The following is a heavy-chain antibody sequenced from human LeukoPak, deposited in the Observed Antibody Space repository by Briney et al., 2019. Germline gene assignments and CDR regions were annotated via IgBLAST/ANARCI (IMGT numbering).Heavy chain of an antibody. D-gene: IGHD5-24*01. Sequence: SETLSLTCTISAGSISTYYWSWIRQPPGRGLEWIGYIYYSGDTNYNPSLKSRVTISIDTSKNQFSLKLDSVTAADTAVYYCATPGRWLQDPFDYWGQGTLVTVSS. CDR3: ATPGRWLQDPFDY. V-gene: IGHV4-59*01. J-gene: IGHJ4*02. CDR2: IYYSGDT. CDR1: AGSISTYY.